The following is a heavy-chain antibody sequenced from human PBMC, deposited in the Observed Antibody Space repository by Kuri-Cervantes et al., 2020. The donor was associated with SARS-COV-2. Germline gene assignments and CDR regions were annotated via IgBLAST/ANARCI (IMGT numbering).Heavy chain of an antibody. CDR3: AQAPSRGAWFDP. Sequence: ASVKVSCKASGYTFTSYYMHWVRQAPGQGLEWMGIINPSGGSTSYAQKFQGRVTMTRDTSTSTVYMELSSLRSEDTAVYYCAQAPSRGAWFDPWGQGTQATVSS. V-gene: IGHV1-46*01. CDR1: GYTFTSYY. J-gene: IGHJ5*02. CDR2: INPSGGST.